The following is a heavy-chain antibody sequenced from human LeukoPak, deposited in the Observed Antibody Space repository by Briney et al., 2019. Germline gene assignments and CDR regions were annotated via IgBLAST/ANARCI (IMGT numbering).Heavy chain of an antibody. CDR2: INPNSGGT. J-gene: IGHJ4*02. CDR3: ARLTGSGWYYFDY. D-gene: IGHD6-19*01. Sequence: ASVKVSCKASGYTFTGYYMHWVRQAPGQGLEWMGWINPNSGGTNYAQKFQGRVTMTRDTSISTAYMELSRLRSDDTAVYYCARLTGSGWYYFDYWGQGTLVTVSS. V-gene: IGHV1-2*02. CDR1: GYTFTGYY.